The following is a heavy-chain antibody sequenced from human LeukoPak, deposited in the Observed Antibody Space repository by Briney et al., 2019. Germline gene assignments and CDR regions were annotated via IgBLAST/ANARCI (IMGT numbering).Heavy chain of an antibody. V-gene: IGHV3-23*01. Sequence: PGGSLRLSCGTSGFTFSNYAMSWVRQAPGKGLEWVSGISSSGSETYYADSVEGRFSISRDNFRNTLYLQMNDLRVEDTAVYYCAKDASRSWEGNWFDPWGQGTLVTVSS. CDR2: ISSSGSET. CDR1: GFTFSNYA. D-gene: IGHD6-13*01. CDR3: AKDASRSWEGNWFDP. J-gene: IGHJ5*02.